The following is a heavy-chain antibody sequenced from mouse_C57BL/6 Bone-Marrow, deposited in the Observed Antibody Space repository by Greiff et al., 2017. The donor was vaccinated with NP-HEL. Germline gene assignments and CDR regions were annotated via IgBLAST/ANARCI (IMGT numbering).Heavy chain of an antibody. CDR1: GYTFTNYW. D-gene: IGHD1-1*01. CDR3: ASTSTVGAMDY. Sequence: VQLVESGAELVRPGTSVKMSCKASGYTFTNYWIGWAKQRPGHGLEWIGDIYPGGGYTNYNEKFKGKATLTADKSSSTAYMQFSSLTSEDSAIYYCASTSTVGAMDYWGQGTSVTVSS. CDR2: IYPGGGYT. V-gene: IGHV1-63*01. J-gene: IGHJ4*01.